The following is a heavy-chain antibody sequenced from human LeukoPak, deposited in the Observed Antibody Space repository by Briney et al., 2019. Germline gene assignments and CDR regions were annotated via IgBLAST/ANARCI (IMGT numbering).Heavy chain of an antibody. CDR3: ARALRDGYNRGIDY. J-gene: IGHJ4*02. CDR2: IYSGGSI. CDR1: GFTVSSNY. Sequence: GGSLRLSCAASGFTVSSNYMTWVRQAPGKGLEWVSVIYSGGSILYADSVKGRFTISRDNSKNTAYLQMNSLRAEDTAVYYCARALRDGYNRGIDYWGQGTLVTVSS. D-gene: IGHD5-24*01. V-gene: IGHV3-66*01.